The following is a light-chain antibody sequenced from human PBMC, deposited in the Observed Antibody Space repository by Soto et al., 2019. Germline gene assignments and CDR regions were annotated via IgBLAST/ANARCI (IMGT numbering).Light chain of an antibody. J-gene: IGLJ3*02. CDR2: EVS. CDR3: SSYTSSSTGV. V-gene: IGLV2-14*01. Sequence: QSALTQPASVSGSPGQSITISCTGTSSDVGGYNYVSWYQQHPGKAPKLMIYEVSNRPSGVSNRFSGYKPGNTASLTISGLQAEDEADYYCSSYTSSSTGVFGGGTKVTVL. CDR1: SSDVGGYNY.